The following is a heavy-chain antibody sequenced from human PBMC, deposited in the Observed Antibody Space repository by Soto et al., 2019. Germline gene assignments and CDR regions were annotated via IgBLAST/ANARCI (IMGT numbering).Heavy chain of an antibody. CDR2: IRSKAYGGTT. V-gene: IGHV3-49*03. CDR3: SRVDDFRSGYGGNYMDV. CDR1: GFTVGDYA. D-gene: IGHD3-3*01. J-gene: IGHJ6*03. Sequence: GGSLRLSCTSSGFTVGDYAMTWLRQAPGKGLEWVGFIRSKAYGGTTEYAASGKGRFTISRDDSKTIAYLQMNSLKTEDTAVYYCSRVDDFRSGYGGNYMDVWGKGTSVTVSS.